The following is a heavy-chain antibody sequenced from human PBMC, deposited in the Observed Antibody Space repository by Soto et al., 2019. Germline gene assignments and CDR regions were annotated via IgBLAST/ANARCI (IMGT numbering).Heavy chain of an antibody. V-gene: IGHV4-4*02. Sequence: PSETLSLTCAVSGGSISSSNWWSWVRQPPGKGLEWIGEIYHRGSTNYNPSLKSRVTISVDRSENQFSLKLSSVTAADTAVYYCASFYDSSGYFDYWGQGTLVTVSS. D-gene: IGHD3-22*01. CDR3: ASFYDSSGYFDY. J-gene: IGHJ4*02. CDR2: IYHRGST. CDR1: GGSISSSNW.